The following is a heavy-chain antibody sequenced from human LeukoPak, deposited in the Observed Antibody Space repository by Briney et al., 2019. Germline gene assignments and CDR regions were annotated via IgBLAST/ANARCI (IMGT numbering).Heavy chain of an antibody. CDR1: GGSMSSYY. CDR3: ARGACGGDCYLV. Sequence: SETLSLTCTVSGGSMSSYYWSWIRQPPGKGLEWIGYIYYTGSTNYNPSLKSRVTISVDTSKNQFSLKLGSVTAADTAVYYCARGACGGDCYLVWGQGTLVTVSS. CDR2: IYYTGST. V-gene: IGHV4-59*01. J-gene: IGHJ4*02. D-gene: IGHD2-21*02.